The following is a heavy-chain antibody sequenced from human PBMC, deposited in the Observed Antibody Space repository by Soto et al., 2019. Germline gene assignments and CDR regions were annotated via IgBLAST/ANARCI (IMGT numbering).Heavy chain of an antibody. D-gene: IGHD1-1*01. CDR3: ATQRTALSPFDP. J-gene: IGHJ5*02. V-gene: IGHV3-7*03. CDR2: IRPDGSAS. CDR1: GFIFSSYW. Sequence: PGGSLRLSCAASGFIFSSYWMTWLRQAPGKGLEWVANIRPDGSASNYVDSVRGRFTISRDNAKNSLFLQMNSLRSDDTAMYYCATQRTALSPFDPWGQGTLVTVSS.